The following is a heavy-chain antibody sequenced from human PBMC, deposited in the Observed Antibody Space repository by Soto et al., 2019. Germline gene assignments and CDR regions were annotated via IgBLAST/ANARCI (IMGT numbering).Heavy chain of an antibody. J-gene: IGHJ1*01. Sequence: EVQLVESGGGLVKPGGSLRLSCAASVFTFSNAWMSWVRQAPGKGLEWVGRIKSKTDGGTTDYAAPVKGRFTISRDDSKNTLYLQMNSLKTEDTAVYYCTPSGGENRGYFQHWGQGTLVTVSS. CDR3: TPSGGENRGYFQH. V-gene: IGHV3-15*01. CDR1: VFTFSNAW. D-gene: IGHD3-16*01. CDR2: IKSKTDGGTT.